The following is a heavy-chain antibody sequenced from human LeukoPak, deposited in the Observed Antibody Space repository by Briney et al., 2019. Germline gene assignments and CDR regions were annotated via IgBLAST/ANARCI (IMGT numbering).Heavy chain of an antibody. CDR3: AREKIGPLGYCSSTSCPMEFDP. CDR2: IHYSGNT. CDR1: GGSISSSSYY. J-gene: IGHJ5*02. Sequence: PSETLSLTCTVSGGSISSSSYYWGWIRQPPGKGLEWIGSIHYSGNTYYNPSLKSRVTISVDTSKNQFSLKLSSVTAADTAVYYCAREKIGPLGYCSSTSCPMEFDPWGQGTLVTVSS. D-gene: IGHD2-2*01. V-gene: IGHV4-39*07.